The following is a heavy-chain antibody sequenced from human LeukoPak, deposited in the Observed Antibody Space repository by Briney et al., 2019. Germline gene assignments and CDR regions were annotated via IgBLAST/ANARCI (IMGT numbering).Heavy chain of an antibody. CDR2: INHSGST. Sequence: SKTLSLTCAVYGGSFSGYYWSWIRQPPGKGLEWIGEINHSGSTNYNPSLKSRVTISVDTSKNQFSLKLSSVTAADTAVYYCAGEVATDRYYYYYMDVWGKGTTVTISS. CDR3: AGEVATDRYYYYYMDV. V-gene: IGHV4-34*01. D-gene: IGHD5-12*01. CDR1: GGSFSGYY. J-gene: IGHJ6*03.